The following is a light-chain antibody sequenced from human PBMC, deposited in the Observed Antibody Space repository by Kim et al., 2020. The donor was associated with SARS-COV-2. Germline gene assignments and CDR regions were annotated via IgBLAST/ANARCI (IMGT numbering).Light chain of an antibody. CDR1: QSVTNNF. J-gene: IGKJ4*01. V-gene: IGKV3-20*01. CDR2: RAS. Sequence: LSPGERAPLSCRASQSVTNNFLAWYQQTPGQAPRVLIYRASKRATGVPDRVSGSGSGTDFTLTITRLEPEDFAVYYCQQYSSSPLTFGGGTKLEI. CDR3: QQYSSSPLT.